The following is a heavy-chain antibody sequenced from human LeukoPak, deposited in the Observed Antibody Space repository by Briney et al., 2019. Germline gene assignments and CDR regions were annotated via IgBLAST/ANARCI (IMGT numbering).Heavy chain of an antibody. CDR3: ARGREVRFLEWLSTSYYFDY. V-gene: IGHV1-8*01. J-gene: IGHJ4*02. CDR1: GYTFTSYD. CDR2: VNPNSGNT. D-gene: IGHD3-3*01. Sequence: ASVKVSCKASGYTFTSYDINWVRQATGQGLEWMGWVNPNSGNTGYAQKFQGRVTMTRNTSISTAYMELSSLRSEDTAVYYCARGREVRFLEWLSTSYYFDYWGQGTLVTVSS.